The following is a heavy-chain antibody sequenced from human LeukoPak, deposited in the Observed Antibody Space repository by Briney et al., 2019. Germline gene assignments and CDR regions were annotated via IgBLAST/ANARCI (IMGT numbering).Heavy chain of an antibody. CDR1: GDSISSGGWY. Sequence: SETLSLTCTVSGDSISSGGWYWSWLRQPPGQGLEWIGYIYYSGSTYYNPSLKGRVTISVDTSKNQFSLKLSSVTAADTAVYYCARTDRGLMVRGVRDAFDIWGQGTMVTVSS. CDR3: ARTDRGLMVRGVRDAFDI. D-gene: IGHD3-10*01. CDR2: IYYSGST. V-gene: IGHV4-30-2*01. J-gene: IGHJ3*02.